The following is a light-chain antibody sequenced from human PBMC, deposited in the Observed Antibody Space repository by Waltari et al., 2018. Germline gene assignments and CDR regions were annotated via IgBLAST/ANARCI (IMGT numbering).Light chain of an antibody. CDR2: GAS. V-gene: IGKV3-20*01. CDR3: QQYGTSFT. CDR1: QGVSSSY. J-gene: IGKJ3*01. Sequence: EIVLTQSPGTLSLSPGQRATLSCRASQGVSSSYLAWYQQTPGQAPRLLIYGASSRATGIPDRFSGSGSGTDFTLTISRREPEDFALYYCQQYGTSFTFGPGTKVDIK.